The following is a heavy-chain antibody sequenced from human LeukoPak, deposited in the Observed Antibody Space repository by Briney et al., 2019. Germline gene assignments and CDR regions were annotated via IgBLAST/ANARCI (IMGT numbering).Heavy chain of an antibody. D-gene: IGHD6-13*01. V-gene: IGHV4-38-2*02. CDR1: GYSISSGYY. CDR2: IHHSGST. CDR3: ARDRGIAAAADAFDI. Sequence: SETLSLTCIVSGYSISSGYYWGWIRPPPGKGLEWIGMIHHSGSTYYNPSLKSRVTISGDTSKNQFSLKLISVTAADTAVYYCARDRGIAAAADAFDIWGQGTMVTASS. J-gene: IGHJ3*02.